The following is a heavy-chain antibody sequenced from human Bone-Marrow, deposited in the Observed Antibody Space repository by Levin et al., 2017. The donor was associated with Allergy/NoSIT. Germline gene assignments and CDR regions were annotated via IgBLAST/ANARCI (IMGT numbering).Heavy chain of an antibody. J-gene: IGHJ6*02. Sequence: GGSLRLSCAASGFTFSSYAMHWVRQAPGKGLEWVAVISYDGSNKYYADSVKGRFTISRDKSKNTLYLQMNSLRAEDTAVYYCARSIVIVPAAMIPYGMDGWGQGTTVTVSS. V-gene: IGHV3-30*04. CDR3: ARSIVIVPAAMIPYGMDG. D-gene: IGHD2-2*01. CDR2: ISYDGSNK. CDR1: GFTFSSYA.